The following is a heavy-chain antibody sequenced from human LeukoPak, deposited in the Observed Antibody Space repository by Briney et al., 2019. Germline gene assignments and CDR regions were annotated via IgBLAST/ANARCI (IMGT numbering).Heavy chain of an antibody. J-gene: IGHJ6*02. V-gene: IGHV4-59*08. CDR3: AKMAARGYYYGMDV. D-gene: IGHD6-6*01. CDR1: GGSIGSYY. CDR2: IYDSGST. Sequence: SETLSLTCTVSGGSIGSYYCSWIRQTPGKGLEWIGYIYDSGSTKYNPSLKSRVTISVDTSKNQFSLKLSSMTAADTAVYYCAKMAARGYYYGMDVWGQGTTVTVSS.